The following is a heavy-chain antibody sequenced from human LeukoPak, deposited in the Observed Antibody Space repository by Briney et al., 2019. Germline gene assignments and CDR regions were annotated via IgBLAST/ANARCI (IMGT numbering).Heavy chain of an antibody. D-gene: IGHD2/OR15-2a*01. CDR2: IYYSGST. V-gene: IGHV4-39*01. J-gene: IGHJ6*03. CDR3: ARAQKVLYYYYYYMDV. Sequence: PSETLSLTCTVSGGSISSSSYYWGWIRQPPGKGLEWIGSIYYSGSTYYNPSLKSRVTISVDTSKNQFSLKLSSVTAADTAVYYCARAQKVLYYYYYYMDVWGKGTTVTVSS. CDR1: GGSISSSSYY.